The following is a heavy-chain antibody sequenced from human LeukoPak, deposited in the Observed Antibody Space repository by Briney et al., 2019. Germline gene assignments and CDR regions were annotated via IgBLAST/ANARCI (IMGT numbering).Heavy chain of an antibody. CDR1: GGSISSGGYY. CDR3: ARDNVGSGSYFSYYYGMDV. CDR2: IYYSGST. V-gene: IGHV4-31*03. D-gene: IGHD1-26*01. Sequence: SQTLPLTCTVSGGSISSGGYYWSWIRQHPGKGLEWIGYIYYSGSTYYNPSLKSRVTISVDTSKNQFSLKLSSVTAADTAVYYCARDNVGSGSYFSYYYGMDVWGQGTTVTVSS. J-gene: IGHJ6*02.